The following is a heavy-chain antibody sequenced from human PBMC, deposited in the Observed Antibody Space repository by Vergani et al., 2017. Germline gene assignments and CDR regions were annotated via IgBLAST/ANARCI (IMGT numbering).Heavy chain of an antibody. CDR2: INHSGST. CDR3: ARGLPRLSSSHVVTAIRYYYYYGMDV. J-gene: IGHJ6*02. Sequence: QVQLQQWGAGLLKPSETLSLTCAVYGGSFSGYYWSWIRQPPGKGLEWIGEINHSGSTNFNPSLKSRVTISVDTSKNQFSLKLSSVTAADTAMYYCARGLPRLSSSHVVTAIRYYYYYGMDVWGQGTTVTVSS. CDR1: GGSFSGYY. V-gene: IGHV4-34*01. D-gene: IGHD2-21*02.